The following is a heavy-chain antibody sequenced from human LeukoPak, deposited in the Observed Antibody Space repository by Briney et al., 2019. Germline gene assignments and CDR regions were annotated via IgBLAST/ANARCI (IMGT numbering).Heavy chain of an antibody. CDR2: ISYDGSNK. CDR1: GFTFSSYA. V-gene: IGHV3-30*04. J-gene: IGHJ4*02. CDR3: ARDSSGWYSVSGYFDY. Sequence: EGSLRLSCAASGFTFSSYAMHWVRQAPGKGLEWVAVISYDGSNKYYADSVKGRFTISRDNSKNTLYLQMNSLRAEDTAVYYCARDSSGWYSVSGYFDYWGQGTLSPSPQ. D-gene: IGHD6-19*01.